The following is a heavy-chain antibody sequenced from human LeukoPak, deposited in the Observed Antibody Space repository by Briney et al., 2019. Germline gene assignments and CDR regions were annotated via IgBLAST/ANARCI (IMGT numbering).Heavy chain of an antibody. J-gene: IGHJ4*02. Sequence: ASVQVSCKVSGYTLTELSMHWVRQAPGKGLEWMGVIDPEHGETIYAQKFQGRVTMTEDTSTDTAYMELSSLRFEDTAVYYCATDLAYCGGDCYNYWGQGTLVTVSS. D-gene: IGHD2-21*02. CDR1: GYTLTELS. V-gene: IGHV1-24*01. CDR2: IDPEHGET. CDR3: ATDLAYCGGDCYNY.